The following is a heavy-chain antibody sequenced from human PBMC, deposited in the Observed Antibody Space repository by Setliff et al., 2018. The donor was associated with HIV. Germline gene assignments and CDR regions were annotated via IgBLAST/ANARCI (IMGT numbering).Heavy chain of an antibody. CDR2: IYPDESDS. CDR1: GYSFTRNW. CDR3: ARVDMGYYYDSSGYSHLDH. J-gene: IGHJ4*02. Sequence: GESLKISCEASGYSFTRNWIGWVRQTPGKGLEWMGVIYPDESDSRYSPSFRGQVTISADKSINTAYLQWSSLKASDTAMYYCARVDMGYYYDSSGYSHLDHWGQGTLVTVSS. V-gene: IGHV5-51*01. D-gene: IGHD3-22*01.